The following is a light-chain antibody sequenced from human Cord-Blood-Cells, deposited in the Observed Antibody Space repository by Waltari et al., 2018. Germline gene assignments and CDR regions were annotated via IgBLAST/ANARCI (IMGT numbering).Light chain of an antibody. CDR1: SSDVGGYNY. CDR2: DVS. J-gene: IGLJ1*01. V-gene: IGLV2-14*01. CDR3: SSYTSSSTPYV. Sequence: QSALTQPASVSGSPGQSITISYTGTSSDVGGYNYVSWYQQHPGKAPKLMIYDVSNRHSGVSNRFSGSKSGNTASLTISGLQAEDEADYYCSSYTSSSTPYVFGTGTKVTVL.